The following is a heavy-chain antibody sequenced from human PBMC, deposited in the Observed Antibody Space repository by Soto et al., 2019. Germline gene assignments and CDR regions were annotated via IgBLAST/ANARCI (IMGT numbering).Heavy chain of an antibody. D-gene: IGHD1-1*01. V-gene: IGHV3-33*01. Sequence: PGGSLRLSWAASGFTFSSYGMHWVRQAPGKGLEWVAVIWYDGSNKYYADSVKGRFTISRDNAKNTLYLQMHSLRAEDTALYFCVRDRGYPDSFDVWGRGTMVTVSS. CDR1: GFTFSSYG. CDR2: IWYDGSNK. CDR3: VRDRGYPDSFDV. J-gene: IGHJ3*01.